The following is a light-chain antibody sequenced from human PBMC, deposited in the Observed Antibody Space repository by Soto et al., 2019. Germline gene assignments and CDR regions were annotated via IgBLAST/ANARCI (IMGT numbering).Light chain of an antibody. J-gene: IGKJ5*01. V-gene: IGKV1-5*01. Sequence: IQMTQSPSTVSASVGDAVTITCRASQSISTWLAWYQQKPGKAPNLLIYDASTLESGGPSGFSGSGSGTDFTLTISSLQPEDFATYYCHQLDSFPITFGQGTRLEIK. CDR3: HQLDSFPIT. CDR1: QSISTW. CDR2: DAS.